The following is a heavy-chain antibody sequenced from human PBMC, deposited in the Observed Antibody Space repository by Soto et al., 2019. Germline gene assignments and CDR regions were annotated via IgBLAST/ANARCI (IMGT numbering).Heavy chain of an antibody. J-gene: IGHJ4*02. CDR2: ISVYNGKT. D-gene: IGHD3-3*01. Sequence: ASVKVSCKVSGYTFTSYGISWVRQAPGQGLEWMGWISVYNGKTDYAQKFQGRVTMTTDTSTSTAYMELRSLRSDDTAVYYCARVYDFWSGYQTPFDYWGQGTLVTVSS. V-gene: IGHV1-18*01. CDR3: ARVYDFWSGYQTPFDY. CDR1: GYTFTSYG.